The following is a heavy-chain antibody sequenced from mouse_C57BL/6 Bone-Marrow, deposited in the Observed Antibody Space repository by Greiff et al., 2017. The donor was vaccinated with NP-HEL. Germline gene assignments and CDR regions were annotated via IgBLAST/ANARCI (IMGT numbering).Heavy chain of an antibody. J-gene: IGHJ3*01. Sequence: QVQLQQSGAELARPGASVKLSCKASGYTFTSYGIRWVKQRPGQGLEWIGEIYPSSGNTYYNEKFKGKATLTADKSSSTAYMALRSLTSEYSAVDFCACYPTGLAYWGQGTLVTVSA. CDR3: ACYPTGLAY. D-gene: IGHD1-1*01. CDR2: IYPSSGNT. V-gene: IGHV1-81*01. CDR1: GYTFTSYG.